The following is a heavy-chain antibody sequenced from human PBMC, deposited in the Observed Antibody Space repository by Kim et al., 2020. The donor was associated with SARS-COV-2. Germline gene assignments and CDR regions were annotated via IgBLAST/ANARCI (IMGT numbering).Heavy chain of an antibody. J-gene: IGHJ5*02. CDR2: IYTSGST. V-gene: IGHV4-4*07. D-gene: IGHD2-15*01. CDR1: GGSISSYY. CDR3: ARDAPIVVVVAAKPEYWFDP. Sequence: SETLSLTCTVSGGSISSYYWSWIRQPAGKGLEWIGRIYTSGSTNYNPSLKSRVTMSVDTSKNQFSLKLSSVTAADTAVYYCARDAPIVVVVAAKPEYWFDPWGQGTLVTVSS.